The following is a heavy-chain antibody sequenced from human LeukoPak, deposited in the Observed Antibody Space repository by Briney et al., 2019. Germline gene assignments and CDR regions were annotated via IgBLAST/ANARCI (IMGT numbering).Heavy chain of an antibody. CDR3: ARDLDWLLFDY. D-gene: IGHD3-9*01. V-gene: IGHV3-74*01. CDR1: GLTFTACW. CDR2: VKYDGSTT. Sequence: GGSLRRSWAPTGLTFTACWMHWDRQAPGKGLVWVSRVKYDGSTTTYADSVKGRFTISRDNAKNILYLQMNSLRVEDTAVYYCARDLDWLLFDYWGQGTLVTVSS. J-gene: IGHJ4*02.